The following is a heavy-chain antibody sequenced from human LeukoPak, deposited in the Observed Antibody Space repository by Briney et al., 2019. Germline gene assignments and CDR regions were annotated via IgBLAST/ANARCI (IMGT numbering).Heavy chain of an antibody. J-gene: IGHJ6*03. Sequence: QPGGSLRLSCAASGFTVSSNYMSWVRQAPGKGLEWVSVIYSGGSAYYADSVKGRFTISRDNSKNTLYLQMNSLRAEDTAVYYCARGSSGSPFFSYYYYMGVWGKGTTVTVSS. CDR3: ARGSSGSPFFSYYYYMGV. CDR2: IYSGGSA. CDR1: GFTVSSNY. V-gene: IGHV3-66*01. D-gene: IGHD1-26*01.